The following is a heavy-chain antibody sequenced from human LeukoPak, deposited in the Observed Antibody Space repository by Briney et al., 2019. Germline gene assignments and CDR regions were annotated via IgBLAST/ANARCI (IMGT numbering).Heavy chain of an antibody. Sequence: SETLSLTCTVSGGSISSYYWSWIRQPPGKGLEWIGYIYYGGSTNYNPSLKGRVTISVDTSKNQFSLKLSSVTAADTAVYYCARGGPLADSSGYWGYWGQGTLVTVSS. D-gene: IGHD3-22*01. J-gene: IGHJ4*02. CDR1: GGSISSYY. CDR3: ARGGPLADSSGYWGY. CDR2: IYYGGST. V-gene: IGHV4-59*12.